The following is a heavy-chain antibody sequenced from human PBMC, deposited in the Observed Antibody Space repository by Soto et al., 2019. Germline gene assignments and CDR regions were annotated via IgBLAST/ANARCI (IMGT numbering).Heavy chain of an antibody. CDR3: ARDSMATIEDYYYGMDV. Sequence: GGSLRLSCAASGFTVSSNYMSWVRQAPGKGLEWVSVIYSGGSTYYADSVKGRFTISRDNSKNTLYLQMNSLRAEDTAVYYCARDSMATIEDYYYGMDVWGQGTTVTVSS. V-gene: IGHV3-66*01. CDR2: IYSGGST. J-gene: IGHJ6*02. CDR1: GFTVSSNY. D-gene: IGHD5-12*01.